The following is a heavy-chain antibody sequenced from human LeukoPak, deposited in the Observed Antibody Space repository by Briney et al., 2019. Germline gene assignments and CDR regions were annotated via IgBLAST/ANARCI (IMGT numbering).Heavy chain of an antibody. D-gene: IGHD6-13*01. CDR2: ISYDGSNK. Sequence: GGSLRLSCAASGFTFSSYAMHWVRQAPGKGLGWVAVISYDGSNKYYADSVKGRFTISRDNSKNTLYLQMNSLRAEDTAVYYCARDDYSSSWYYSYWGQGTLVTVSS. V-gene: IGHV3-30*04. CDR1: GFTFSSYA. CDR3: ARDDYSSSWYYSY. J-gene: IGHJ4*02.